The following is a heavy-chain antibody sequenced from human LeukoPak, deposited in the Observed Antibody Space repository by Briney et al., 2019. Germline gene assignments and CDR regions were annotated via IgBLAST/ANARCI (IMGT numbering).Heavy chain of an antibody. CDR2: INPNSDGT. CDR3: ARGDIVVLPAGIPHNWFDP. CDR1: GYTFTGYY. V-gene: IGHV1-2*02. D-gene: IGHD2-2*02. Sequence: ASVKVSCKASGYTFTGYYMHWVRQAPGQGLEWMGWINPNSDGTNYAQKFQGRVTMTRDTSISTAYMELSRLRSDDTAVYYCARGDIVVLPAGIPHNWFDPWGQGTLVTVSS. J-gene: IGHJ5*02.